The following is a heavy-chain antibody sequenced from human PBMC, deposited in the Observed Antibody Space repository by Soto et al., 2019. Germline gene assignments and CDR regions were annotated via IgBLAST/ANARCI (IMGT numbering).Heavy chain of an antibody. CDR3: ARDSGYDFWSGYCYFDY. CDR1: GYTFTSYG. D-gene: IGHD3-3*01. CDR2: ISAYNGNT. V-gene: IGHV1-18*01. Sequence: ASVKVSCKASGYTFTSYGISWVRQAPGQGLEWMGWISAYNGNTNYAQKLQGRVTMTTDTSTSTAYMELRSLRSDDTAVYYCARDSGYDFWSGYCYFDYWGQGTLVTVSS. J-gene: IGHJ4*02.